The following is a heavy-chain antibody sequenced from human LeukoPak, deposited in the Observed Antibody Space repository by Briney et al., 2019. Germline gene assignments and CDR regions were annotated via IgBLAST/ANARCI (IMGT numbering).Heavy chain of an antibody. J-gene: IGHJ4*02. Sequence: ASVKVSCKASGYTFTSYGISWVRQAPGQGLEWMGWISAYNGNTNYAQKLQGRVTMTTDTSTSTAYMELRSLRSDDTAVYYCARDFSGGYVWGSSRAYPLYYFDYWGQGTLVTVSS. V-gene: IGHV1-18*01. CDR1: GYTFTSYG. CDR2: ISAYNGNT. CDR3: ARDFSGGYVWGSSRAYPLYYFDY. D-gene: IGHD3-16*02.